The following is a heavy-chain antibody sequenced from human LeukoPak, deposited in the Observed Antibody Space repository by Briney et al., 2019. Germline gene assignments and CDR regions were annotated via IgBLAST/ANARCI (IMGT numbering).Heavy chain of an antibody. Sequence: SLRLSCAASGFTFDDYAMHWVRQAPGKGLEWVSGISWNSGSIGYADSVKGRFTISRDNAKNSLYLQMNSLRAEDTALYYRAKDDSYDYWGQGTLVTVSS. CDR3: AKDDSYDY. J-gene: IGHJ4*02. CDR2: ISWNSGSI. V-gene: IGHV3-9*01. CDR1: GFTFDDYA. D-gene: IGHD5-18*01.